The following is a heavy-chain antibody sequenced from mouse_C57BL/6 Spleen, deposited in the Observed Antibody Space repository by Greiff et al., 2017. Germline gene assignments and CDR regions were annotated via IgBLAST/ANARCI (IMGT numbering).Heavy chain of an antibody. CDR3: ARDFDYDRDWYFDV. D-gene: IGHD2-4*01. Sequence: EVQGVESGGGLVKPGGSLKLSCAASGFTFSSYAMSWVRQTPEKRLEWVATISDGGSYTYYPDNVKGRFTISRDNAKNNLYLQMSHLKSEDTAMYYCARDFDYDRDWYFDVWGTGTTVTVSS. V-gene: IGHV5-4*01. CDR1: GFTFSSYA. J-gene: IGHJ1*03. CDR2: ISDGGSYT.